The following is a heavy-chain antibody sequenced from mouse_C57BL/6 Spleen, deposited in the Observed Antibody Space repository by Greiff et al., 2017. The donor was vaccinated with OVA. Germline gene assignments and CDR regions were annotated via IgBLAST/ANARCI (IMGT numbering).Heavy chain of an antibody. D-gene: IGHD2-2*01. V-gene: IGHV5-9*01. CDR2: ISGGGGNT. CDR1: GFTFSSYT. CDR3: ARHYDGYAGGD. Sequence: EVKLEESGGGLVKPGGSLKLSCAASGFTFSSYTMSWVRQTPEQRLEWVATISGGGGNTSYPDSVKGRFTISRDNATNTLYLHMSSLRSEDTALYYCARHYDGYAGGDWGKGATVTV. J-gene: IGHJ4*01.